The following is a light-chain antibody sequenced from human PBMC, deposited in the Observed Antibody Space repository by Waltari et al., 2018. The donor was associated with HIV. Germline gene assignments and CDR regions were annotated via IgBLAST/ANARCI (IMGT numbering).Light chain of an antibody. Sequence: QSVLTQPPSTSGTPGQTVTISCSGSTSNIGSNFVYWYQQLPGTDPTHLIYGDDQRPSGVPDRFSVSKSGTSAALASSGLLSEDEAEYYCATWDDSLSGVVFGGGTKLTVL. CDR1: TSNIGSNF. J-gene: IGLJ3*02. V-gene: IGLV1-47*01. CDR2: GDD. CDR3: ATWDDSLSGVV.